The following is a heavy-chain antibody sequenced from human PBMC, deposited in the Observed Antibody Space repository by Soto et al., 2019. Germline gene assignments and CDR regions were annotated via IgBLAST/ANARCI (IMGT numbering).Heavy chain of an antibody. Sequence: SVKVSCKASGFSLASSAVQWVRQARGHRPEWIGWIVVGSGNTNYAQRFQDTVTITRDMSTNTAYMELSSLRSEDTAVYYCAADPYYYDSSNYYSFDHWGQGTLVTVSS. CDR3: AADPYYYDSSNYYSFDH. J-gene: IGHJ4*02. CDR2: IVVGSGNT. CDR1: GFSLASSA. V-gene: IGHV1-58*01. D-gene: IGHD3-22*01.